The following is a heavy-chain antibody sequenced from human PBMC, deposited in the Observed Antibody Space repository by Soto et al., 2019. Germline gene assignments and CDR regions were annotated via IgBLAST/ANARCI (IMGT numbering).Heavy chain of an antibody. D-gene: IGHD1-26*01. J-gene: IGHJ4*02. CDR3: AGSWAPRRFDY. Sequence: SETLSLTCTVSGGSISSYYWSWIRQPPGKGLEWIGYIYYSGSTNYNPSLKSRVTISVDTSKNQFSLKLSSVTAADTAVYYCAGSWAPRRFDYWGQGTLVTVSS. V-gene: IGHV4-59*08. CDR2: IYYSGST. CDR1: GGSISSYY.